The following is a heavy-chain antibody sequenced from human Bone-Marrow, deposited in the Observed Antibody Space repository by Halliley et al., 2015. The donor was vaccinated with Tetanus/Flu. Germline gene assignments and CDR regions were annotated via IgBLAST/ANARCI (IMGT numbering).Heavy chain of an antibody. Sequence: STNNNPPLKSRVPISVDTPKNQFSLKLSSVTAADAAVYYCARGIPRATGGYCYGMDVWGQGTTVTVS. CDR2: ST. CDR3: ARGIPRATGGYCYGMDV. D-gene: IGHD2-21*01. J-gene: IGHJ6*02. V-gene: IGHV4-59*09.